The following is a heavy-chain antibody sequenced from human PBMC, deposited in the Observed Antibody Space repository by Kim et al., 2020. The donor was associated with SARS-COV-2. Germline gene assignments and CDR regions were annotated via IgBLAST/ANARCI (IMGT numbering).Heavy chain of an antibody. Sequence: GESLKISCKGSGYSFTSYWIGWVRQMPGKGLEWMGIIYPGDSDTRYSPSFQGQVTISADKSISTAYLQWSSLKASDTAMYYCARLHHYYDSSGQIGSFDYWGQGTLVTVSS. CDR3: ARLHHYYDSSGQIGSFDY. CDR2: IYPGDSDT. D-gene: IGHD3-22*01. V-gene: IGHV5-51*01. CDR1: GYSFTSYW. J-gene: IGHJ4*02.